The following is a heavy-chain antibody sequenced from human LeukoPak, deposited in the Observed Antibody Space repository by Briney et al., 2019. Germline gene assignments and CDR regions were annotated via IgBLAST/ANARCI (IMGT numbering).Heavy chain of an antibody. D-gene: IGHD3-10*01. Sequence: SETLSLTCTVSGGSISSGGYYWSWIRQHPGKGLEWIGHIFYSGSTYYNPSLKSRVAISADTSKNQFSLKLSSVTAADTTVYYRSGSGSSIYFDFWGQGALVTVSS. CDR2: IFYSGST. CDR1: GGSISSGGYY. V-gene: IGHV4-31*03. CDR3: SGSGSSIYFDF. J-gene: IGHJ4*02.